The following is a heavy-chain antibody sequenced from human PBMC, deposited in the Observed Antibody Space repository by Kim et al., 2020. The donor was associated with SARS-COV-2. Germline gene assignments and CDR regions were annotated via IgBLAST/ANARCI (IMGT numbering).Heavy chain of an antibody. V-gene: IGHV3-23*01. J-gene: IGHJ5*02. CDR3: ARVTRTHINHL. CDR2: T. Sequence: TVYADSGKGRLTMSRDYSKNTLYLQMNSLRPEDTAIYYCARVTRTHINHLWGQGTAVTVST.